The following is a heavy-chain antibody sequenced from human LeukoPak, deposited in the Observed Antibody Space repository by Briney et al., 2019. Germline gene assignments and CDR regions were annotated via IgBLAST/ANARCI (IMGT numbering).Heavy chain of an antibody. CDR1: GGTFSSYA. J-gene: IGHJ4*02. D-gene: IGHD6-19*01. CDR3: ARDRRLGIAVAGGPCDY. V-gene: IGHV1-69*13. CDR2: IIPIFGTA. Sequence: SVKVSCKASGGTFSSYAISWVRQAPGQGLEWMGGIIPIFGTANYAQKFQGRVTITADESTSTAYMELSSLRSEDTALYYCARDRRLGIAVAGGPCDYWGQGTLVTVSS.